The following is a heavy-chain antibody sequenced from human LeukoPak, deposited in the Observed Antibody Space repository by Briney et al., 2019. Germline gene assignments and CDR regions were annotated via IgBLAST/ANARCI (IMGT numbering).Heavy chain of an antibody. V-gene: IGHV3-30*04. CDR1: GFTFSSYA. CDR2: ISYDGSNK. D-gene: IGHD3-22*01. Sequence: GGSLRLSCAASGFTFSSYAMHWVRQAPGKGLEWVAVISYDGSNKYYADSVKGRFTISRDNSKNTLYLQMNSLRAEDTAVYYCARESITMIVVAYSGAFDIWGQGTMVTVSS. J-gene: IGHJ3*02. CDR3: ARESITMIVVAYSGAFDI.